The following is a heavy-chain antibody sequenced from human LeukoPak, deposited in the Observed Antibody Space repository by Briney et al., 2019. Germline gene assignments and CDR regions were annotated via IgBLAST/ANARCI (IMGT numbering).Heavy chain of an antibody. D-gene: IGHD2-2*02. J-gene: IGHJ3*02. CDR3: ARDALDIVVVPAAIWAPHHDAFDI. V-gene: IGHV3-33*01. CDR1: GFTFSSYG. Sequence: GGSVRLSCAASGFTFSSYGMHWVRQAPGKGLEWVAVIWYDGSNKYYADSVKGRFTISRDNSKNTLYLQMNSLRAEDTAVYYCARDALDIVVVPAAIWAPHHDAFDIWGQGTMVTVSS. CDR2: IWYDGSNK.